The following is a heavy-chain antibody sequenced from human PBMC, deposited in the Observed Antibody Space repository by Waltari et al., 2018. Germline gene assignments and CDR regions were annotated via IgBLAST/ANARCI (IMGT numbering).Heavy chain of an antibody. CDR2: IYSGGST. CDR1: GFIVGSNS. Sequence: EVQLVESGGGLIQPGGSLRLSCAASGFIVGSNSMGWVRQAPGRGLEWVSRIYSGGSTYYADSVKGRFTISRDNSKNTLYLQMDSLSVEDTAVYYCARWQQWPVRAFDYWGQGTLVTVSS. D-gene: IGHD6-19*01. J-gene: IGHJ4*02. CDR3: ARWQQWPVRAFDY. V-gene: IGHV3-53*01.